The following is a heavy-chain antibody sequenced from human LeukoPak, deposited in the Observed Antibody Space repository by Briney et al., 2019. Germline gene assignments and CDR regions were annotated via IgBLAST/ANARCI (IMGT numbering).Heavy chain of an antibody. CDR2: ISAYNGNT. CDR1: GYTFTSYG. V-gene: IGHV1-18*01. J-gene: IGHJ5*02. CDR3: ARELRGPAASGGWFDP. Sequence: GASVKVSCKASGYTFTSYGISWVRQAPGQGLEWMGWISAYNGNTNYAQKLQGRVTMTTDTSTSTAYMELRSLRSDDTAVYYCARELRGPAASGGWFDPWGQGTLVTVSS. D-gene: IGHD2-2*01.